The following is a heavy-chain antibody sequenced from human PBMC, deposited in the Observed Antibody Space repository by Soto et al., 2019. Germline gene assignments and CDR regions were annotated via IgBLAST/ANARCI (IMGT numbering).Heavy chain of an antibody. CDR2: VSPDGTG. D-gene: IGHD4-17*01. V-gene: IGHV3-23*01. J-gene: IGHJ4*02. Sequence: VQLLESGGGLAQPGGSLRLSCAASGFTFSTYTLSWVRQAPGGGPEWGAGVSPDGTGHYADSVKGRFTISRDNSRHTVYLQMRTLRGDDSAVYYCAKDMRPDGVWDFDYWGQGTLVTVSS. CDR1: GFTFSTYT. CDR3: AKDMRPDGVWDFDY.